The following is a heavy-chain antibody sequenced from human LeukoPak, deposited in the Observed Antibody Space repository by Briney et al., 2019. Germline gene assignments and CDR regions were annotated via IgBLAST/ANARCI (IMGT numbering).Heavy chain of an antibody. CDR1: GGTFSSYA. D-gene: IGHD5-12*01. CDR2: IIPILGIA. CDR3: ARERLRFCTRCPSSE. Sequence: SVKVSCKASGGTFSSYAISWVRQAPGQGLEWMGRIIPILGIANYARKFQGRVTITADKSTSTAYMELSSLRSEDTAVYYCARERLRFCTRCPSSEWGQGTLVTVSS. V-gene: IGHV1-69*04. J-gene: IGHJ4*02.